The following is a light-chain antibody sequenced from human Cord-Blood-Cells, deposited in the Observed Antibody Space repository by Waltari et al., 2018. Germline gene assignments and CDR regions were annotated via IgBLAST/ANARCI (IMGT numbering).Light chain of an antibody. CDR2: RNN. Sequence: QSVLTQPPSASGTPGQRVTIPCSGSSSNIGSISVYWYQQLPGTAPKLLIYRNNQRPSGVPDRFSGSKSGTSASLAISGLRSEDKADYYCAAWDDSLSGWVFGGGTKLTVL. V-gene: IGLV1-47*01. CDR1: SSNIGSIS. CDR3: AAWDDSLSGWV. J-gene: IGLJ3*02.